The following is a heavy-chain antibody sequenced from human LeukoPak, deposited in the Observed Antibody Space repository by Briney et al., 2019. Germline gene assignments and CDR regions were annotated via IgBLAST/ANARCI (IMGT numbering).Heavy chain of an antibody. CDR3: AREREEWYYYGMDV. D-gene: IGHD3-3*01. V-gene: IGHV3-33*01. CDR1: GFTFSSYG. J-gene: IGHJ6*02. Sequence: GGSLRLSCAASGFTFSSYGMHWVRQAPGKGLEWVAVIWYDGSNKYYADSVKGRFTISRDNSKNTLYLQMNSLRAEDTAVYYCAREREEWYYYGMDVWGQGTTVTVSS. CDR2: IWYDGSNK.